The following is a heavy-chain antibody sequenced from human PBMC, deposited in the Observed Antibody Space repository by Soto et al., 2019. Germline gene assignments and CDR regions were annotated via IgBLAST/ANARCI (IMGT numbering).Heavy chain of an antibody. Sequence: EVQLVESGGGLVQPGGSLRLSCAASGFTFSNYDMHWVRQGTGKGLEWVSTIGTAGDSYYVRSVKGRFTISRDKDKNSFYIQMNNLRAGDTAVYYCARAPAQNNGWYDYGLDVWGQGTTVTVSS. CDR2: IGTAGDS. CDR3: ARAPAQNNGWYDYGLDV. J-gene: IGHJ6*02. V-gene: IGHV3-13*01. D-gene: IGHD6-19*01. CDR1: GFTFSNYD.